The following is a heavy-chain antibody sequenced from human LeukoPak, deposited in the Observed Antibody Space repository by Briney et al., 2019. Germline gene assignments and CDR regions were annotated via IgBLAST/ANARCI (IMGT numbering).Heavy chain of an antibody. Sequence: GASVKVSCKASGYTFTSYGISWVRQAPGQGLEWMGWISAYNGNTNYAQKLQGRVIMTTDTSTSTAYMELRSLRSDDTAVYYCARPRGYDFWSGYYTGKYYFDYWGQGTLVTVSS. CDR2: ISAYNGNT. CDR3: ARPRGYDFWSGYYTGKYYFDY. CDR1: GYTFTSYG. D-gene: IGHD3-3*01. V-gene: IGHV1-18*01. J-gene: IGHJ4*02.